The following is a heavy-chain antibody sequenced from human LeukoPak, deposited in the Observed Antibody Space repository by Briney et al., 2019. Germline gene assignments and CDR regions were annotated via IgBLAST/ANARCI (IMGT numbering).Heavy chain of an antibody. Sequence: ASVKVSCKASGYTFSDWPINWVRQAPGQGLEWMGWISAYNGNTNYAQKLQGRVTMTTDTSTSTAYMELRSLRSDDTAVYYCARTFSRLQYGENWFDPWGQGTLVTVSS. D-gene: IGHD4-11*01. CDR1: GYTFSDWP. CDR2: ISAYNGNT. V-gene: IGHV1-18*01. J-gene: IGHJ5*02. CDR3: ARTFSRLQYGENWFDP.